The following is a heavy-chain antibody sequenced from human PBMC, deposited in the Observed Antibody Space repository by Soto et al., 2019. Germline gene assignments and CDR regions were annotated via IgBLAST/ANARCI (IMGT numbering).Heavy chain of an antibody. CDR2: ISAYNGNT. V-gene: IGHV1-18*01. CDR3: ARINWNYGWFDP. Sequence: GASVKVSCKASGYRFRIYGISWVRQAPEQGLEWMEWISAYNGNTNYAQKLQVRVTMTTDTSTSTAYMELRSLRSDDTAVYYCARINWNYGWFDPWGQGTLVTVSS. D-gene: IGHD1-7*01. CDR1: GYRFRIYG. J-gene: IGHJ5*02.